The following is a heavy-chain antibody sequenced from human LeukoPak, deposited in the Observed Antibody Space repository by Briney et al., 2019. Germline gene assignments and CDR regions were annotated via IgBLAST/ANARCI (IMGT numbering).Heavy chain of an antibody. Sequence: SETLSLTCTVSGGSISPYYWSWIRQPPGKGLEWIGYMYYSGSTNYNPSLKSRVTISIDTSKNQFSLKLSSVTAADTAVYYCASADGYKIDYWGQGTLVTVSS. CDR1: GGSISPYY. CDR2: MYYSGST. D-gene: IGHD5-24*01. CDR3: ASADGYKIDY. V-gene: IGHV4-59*12. J-gene: IGHJ4*02.